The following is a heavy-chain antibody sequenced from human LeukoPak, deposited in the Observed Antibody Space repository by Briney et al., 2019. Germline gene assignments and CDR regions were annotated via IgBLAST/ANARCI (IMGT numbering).Heavy chain of an antibody. Sequence: PSETLSLTCTVSGGSISSYYWSWIRQPPGKGLEWIGYIYYSGSTNYNPSLKSRVTISVDTSKNQFSLKLSSVTAADTAVYYCARVGAGSGVGVYYFDYWGQGTLVTVSS. J-gene: IGHJ4*02. CDR1: GGSISSYY. V-gene: IGHV4-59*01. D-gene: IGHD3-16*01. CDR3: ARVGAGSGVGVYYFDY. CDR2: IYYSGST.